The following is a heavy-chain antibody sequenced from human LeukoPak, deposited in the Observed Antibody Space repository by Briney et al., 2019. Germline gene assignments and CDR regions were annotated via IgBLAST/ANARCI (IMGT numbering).Heavy chain of an antibody. J-gene: IGHJ6*02. CDR2: IKGDGSST. CDR1: GFTFSNYW. V-gene: IGHV3-74*01. Sequence: PGGSLRPSCAASGFTFSNYWMHWVRQTPGEGLVCVSLIKGDGSSTTYADSVKGRFTISRDSAKNTVYLQMNSLRAEDTAVYYCARGNYHAMDVWGQGTTVTVSS. CDR3: ARGNYHAMDV.